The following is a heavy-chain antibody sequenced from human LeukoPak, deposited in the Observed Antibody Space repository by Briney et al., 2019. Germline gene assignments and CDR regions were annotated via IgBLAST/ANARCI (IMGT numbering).Heavy chain of an antibody. J-gene: IGHJ3*02. CDR1: GGSISSSSYY. D-gene: IGHD2-21*01. V-gene: IGHV4-39*01. CDR2: IYYSGST. Sequence: SETLSLTCTVSGGSISSSSYYWGWIRQPPGKGLEWIGSIYYSGSTYYNPSLKSRVTISVDTSKNQFSLKLSSVTAADTAVYYCARRLVNHVVAPPLDAFDIWGQGTMVTLSS. CDR3: ARRLVNHVVAPPLDAFDI.